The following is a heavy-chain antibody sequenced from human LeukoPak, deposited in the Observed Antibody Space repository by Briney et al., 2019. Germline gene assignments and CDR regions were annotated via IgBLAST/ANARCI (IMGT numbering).Heavy chain of an antibody. Sequence: GGSLRLSCAASEFTVSSIYMNWVRQAPGKGLEWVSVIYTGGGTYYADSVKDRFTISRDNSKNTLYLQMNSLRAEDTAVYYCARESGSGSRGFDYWGQGTLVTVSS. J-gene: IGHJ4*02. CDR2: IYTGGGT. D-gene: IGHD3-10*01. CDR1: EFTVSSIY. CDR3: ARESGSGSRGFDY. V-gene: IGHV3-66*01.